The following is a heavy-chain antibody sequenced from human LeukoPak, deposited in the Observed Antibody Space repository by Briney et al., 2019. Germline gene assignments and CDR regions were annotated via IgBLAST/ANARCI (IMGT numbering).Heavy chain of an antibody. CDR2: IWTDGSKK. Sequence: GGPLRLSCGASGFTFCTYAMHWVRQAPGKGVECVAFIWTDGSKKYYADSVKGRFAISRENSKNTVYLQMNDLRPEDTALYFCAKISSSAESNFDYWGQGTLLTVSS. J-gene: IGHJ4*02. V-gene: IGHV3-30*02. CDR1: GFTFCTYA. CDR3: AKISSSAESNFDY. D-gene: IGHD6-25*01.